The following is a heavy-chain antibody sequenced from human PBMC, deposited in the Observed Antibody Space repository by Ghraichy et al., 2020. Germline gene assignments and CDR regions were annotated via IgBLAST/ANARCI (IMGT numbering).Heavy chain of an antibody. V-gene: IGHV3-11*01. CDR3: ARGDKVLVPTIYYYMDV. Sequence: GGSLRLSCAASGFPLSDFYMNWIRQAPGQGLEWIAHLSASGSTIQYRDSVKGRFTVSRDRPKNSFYLQMDNLRPDDTAVYYCARGDKVLVPTIYYYMDVWGTGTTVAVSS. D-gene: IGHD4/OR15-4a*01. J-gene: IGHJ6*03. CDR2: LSASGSTI. CDR1: GFPLSDFY.